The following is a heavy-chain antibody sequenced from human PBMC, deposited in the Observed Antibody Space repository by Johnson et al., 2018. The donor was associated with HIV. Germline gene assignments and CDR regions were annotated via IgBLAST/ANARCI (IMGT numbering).Heavy chain of an antibody. J-gene: IGHJ3*02. Sequence: VQLVESGGGLVQPGGSLRLSCAASGFTVSSNYMSWVRQAPGKGLEWVSVIYSGGSTYYADSVKGRFTISRDNSKNTVYLQMNSLRAEDTAVYYCARGAIKYSSSWFGAFDIWGQGTMVTVSS. D-gene: IGHD6-6*01. CDR2: IYSGGST. V-gene: IGHV3-66*02. CDR3: ARGAIKYSSSWFGAFDI. CDR1: GFTVSSNY.